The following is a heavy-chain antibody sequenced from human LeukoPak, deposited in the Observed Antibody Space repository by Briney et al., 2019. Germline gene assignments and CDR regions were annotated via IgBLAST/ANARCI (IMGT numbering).Heavy chain of an antibody. Sequence: GGSLRLSCDVSGLTFSTYSMHWVRQAPGKGLEWLSVISYEGSHKYYADSVKGRLSISRDNSKNALYLQMNNLRPEDTAMYYCAGTYCSGGSCFRGGQYYYALGVWGQGTTVTVSS. CDR3: AGTYCSGGSCFRGGQYYYALGV. J-gene: IGHJ6*02. D-gene: IGHD2-15*01. CDR2: ISYEGSHK. CDR1: GLTFSTYS. V-gene: IGHV3-30*04.